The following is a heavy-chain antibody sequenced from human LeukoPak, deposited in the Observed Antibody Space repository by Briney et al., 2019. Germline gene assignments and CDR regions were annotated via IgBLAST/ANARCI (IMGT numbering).Heavy chain of an antibody. CDR1: GGSISSYY. Sequence: SETLSLTCTVSGGSISSYYWSWIRQPPGKGLEWIGYIYYSESTNYNPSLKSRVTISVDTSKNQFSLKLSSVTAADTAVYYCASRSPFDSSGYSAFDIWGQGTMVTVSS. D-gene: IGHD3-22*01. J-gene: IGHJ3*02. V-gene: IGHV4-59*08. CDR3: ASRSPFDSSGYSAFDI. CDR2: IYYSEST.